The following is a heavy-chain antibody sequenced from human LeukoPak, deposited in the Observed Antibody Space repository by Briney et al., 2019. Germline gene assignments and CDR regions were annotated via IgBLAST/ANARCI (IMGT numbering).Heavy chain of an antibody. CDR3: ARTGRGYSYGYFDY. J-gene: IGHJ4*02. CDR1: GFTVSSNY. V-gene: IGHV3-66*02. D-gene: IGHD5-18*01. CDR2: IYSGGST. Sequence: GGSLRLSCAASGFTVSSNYMSWVSQAPGKGLEWVAVIYSGGSTYYADSVKGRFTISRDNSKNTLYLQMNSLRAEDTAVYYCARTGRGYSYGYFDYWGQGTLVTVSS.